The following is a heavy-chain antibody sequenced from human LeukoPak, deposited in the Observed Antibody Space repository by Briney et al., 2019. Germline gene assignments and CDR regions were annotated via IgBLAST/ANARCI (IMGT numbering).Heavy chain of an antibody. CDR2: IYYTGSP. V-gene: IGHV4-59*01. Sequence: SETLSLTCTVSVGSIRTYYWSWIRQPPGKGLEWIGYIYYTGSPTYTPSLRSQFTISINTPKNQFSLKLTSVTAADTAVYYCARVARGPVELWGQGTLVTVSS. CDR3: ARVARGPVEL. D-gene: IGHD1-7*01. CDR1: VGSIRTYY. J-gene: IGHJ4*02.